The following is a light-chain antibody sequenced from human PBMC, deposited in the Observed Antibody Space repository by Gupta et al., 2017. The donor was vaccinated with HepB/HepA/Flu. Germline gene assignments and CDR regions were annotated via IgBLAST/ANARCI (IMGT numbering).Light chain of an antibody. Sequence: QSVLIQPPSASGTPGQRVTISCSGSSSNIGSNTVTWYQQLPGTAPKLLIYNNIHRPSGVPDRFSGSKSGTSASLAISGLQSEDEADYYCATWDDSLNAWVFGGGTKLTVL. CDR1: SSNIGSNT. J-gene: IGLJ3*02. CDR3: ATWDDSLNAWV. CDR2: NNI. V-gene: IGLV1-44*01.